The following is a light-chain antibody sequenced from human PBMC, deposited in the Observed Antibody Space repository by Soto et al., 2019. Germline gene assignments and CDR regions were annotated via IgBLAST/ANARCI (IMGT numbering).Light chain of an antibody. CDR1: QSVSCSY. Sequence: EIVLTQSPGTLYLSPGVRDSLLCRARQSVSCSYFPWYQQEPGQAPGLLIYGASSRATGIPDRFSGSGSGTAFTLTISRLEPEDFAGYFCQQYGISPQTLVQGPKLEIK. V-gene: IGKV3-20*01. CDR3: QQYGISPQT. CDR2: GAS. J-gene: IGKJ2*01.